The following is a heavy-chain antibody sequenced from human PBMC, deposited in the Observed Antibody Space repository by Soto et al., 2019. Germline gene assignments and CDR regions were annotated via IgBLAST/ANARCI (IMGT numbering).Heavy chain of an antibody. J-gene: IGHJ5*02. V-gene: IGHV1-69*04. CDR3: ARDRYYDILTGSPRWFDP. Sequence: EASVKVSCRASGYTFTSYYMHWVRQAPGQGLEWMGRIIPILGIANYAQKFQGRVTITADKSTSTAYMELSSLRSEDTAVYYCARDRYYDILTGSPRWFDPWGQGTLVTVSS. CDR2: IIPILGIA. CDR1: GYTFTSYY. D-gene: IGHD3-9*01.